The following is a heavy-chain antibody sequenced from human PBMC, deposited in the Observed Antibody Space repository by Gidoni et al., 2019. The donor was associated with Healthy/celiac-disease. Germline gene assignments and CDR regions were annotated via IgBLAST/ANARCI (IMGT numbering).Heavy chain of an antibody. CDR1: GFTFSDYY. J-gene: IGHJ6*02. Sequence: QVQLVESGGGLVKPVGSLRLSCAASGFTFSDYYMSWIRQAPGKGLEWVSYIISSGSTIYYADSVKGRFTISRDNAKNSLYLQMNSLRAEDTAVYYCARATAYYDILTPRHYGMDVWGQGTTVTVSS. CDR3: ARATAYYDILTPRHYGMDV. D-gene: IGHD3-9*01. CDR2: IISSGSTI. V-gene: IGHV3-11*01.